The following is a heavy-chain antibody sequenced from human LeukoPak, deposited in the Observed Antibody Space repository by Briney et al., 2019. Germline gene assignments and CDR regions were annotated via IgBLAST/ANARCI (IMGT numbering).Heavy chain of an antibody. Sequence: ASVKVSCKASGGTFSSYAISWVRQAPGQGLEWMGRIIPILGMANYAQKFQGRVTITADKSTSTAYMELSSLRSEDTAVYYCVLKLGGTWNYYYYGMDVWGQGTTVTVSS. CDR1: GGTFSSYA. CDR3: VLKLGGTWNYYYYGMDV. CDR2: IIPILGMA. D-gene: IGHD2-15*01. V-gene: IGHV1-69*04. J-gene: IGHJ6*02.